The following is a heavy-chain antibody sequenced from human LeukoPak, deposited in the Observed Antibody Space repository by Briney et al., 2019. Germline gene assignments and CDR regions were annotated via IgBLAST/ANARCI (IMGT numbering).Heavy chain of an antibody. CDR3: ARGPPRGKYYYMDV. D-gene: IGHD1-1*01. Sequence: GGSLRLSCAPSGFTLSIFDMHWVRHPTGRGLEWVSTIGTASDTYYPGSVEGRFTLSRDNAKNSLYLQMNSLTAGDTAVYYCARGPPRGKYYYMDVWGKGTTVTVSS. J-gene: IGHJ6*03. CDR1: GFTLSIFD. CDR2: IGTASDT. V-gene: IGHV3-13*01.